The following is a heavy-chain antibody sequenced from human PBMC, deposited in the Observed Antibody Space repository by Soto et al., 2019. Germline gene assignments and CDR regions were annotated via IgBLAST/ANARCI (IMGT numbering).Heavy chain of an antibody. V-gene: IGHV6-1*01. CDR1: GDSVSSNSAA. D-gene: IGHD2-2*01. CDR3: AREIVVLVPAAILAPKYYYYYYGMDV. CDR2: TYYRSKWYN. J-gene: IGHJ6*02. Sequence: PSQTLSLTCAISGDSVSSNSAAWNWIRQSPSRGLEWLGRTYYRSKWYNDYAVSVKSRITINPDTSKNQFSLQLNSVTPEDTAVYYCAREIVVLVPAAILAPKYYYYYYGMDVWGQGTTVTVSS.